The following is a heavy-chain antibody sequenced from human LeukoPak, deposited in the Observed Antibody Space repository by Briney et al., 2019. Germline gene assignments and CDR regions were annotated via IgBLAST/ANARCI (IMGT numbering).Heavy chain of an antibody. V-gene: IGHV3-11*04. J-gene: IGHJ4*02. CDR2: ITSSGTTT. D-gene: IGHD3-10*01. Sequence: PGGSLRLSCAASGFPFSDYSMSWVRQAPGKGLEWVSYITSSGTTTYYADSVKGRFTISRDNARNSLYLQMNSLRAEDTAVYYCARRLGGLFDYWGQGTLVTVSS. CDR3: ARRLGGLFDY. CDR1: GFPFSDYS.